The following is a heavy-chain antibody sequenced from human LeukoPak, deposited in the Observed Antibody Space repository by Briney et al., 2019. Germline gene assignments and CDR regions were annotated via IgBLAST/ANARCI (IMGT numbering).Heavy chain of an antibody. CDR2: INTNTGNP. J-gene: IGHJ5*02. V-gene: IGHV7-4-1*02. CDR3: VRLLVVVPGASIHWFDP. D-gene: IGHD2-2*01. Sequence: GASVKVSCKASGYTFSSYGISWVRQAPGQGLEWMGWINTNTGNPTYAQGFTGRFVFSVDTSVSTAYLKISSLKAEDTAVYYCVRLLVVVPGASIHWFDPWGQGTLVTVSS. CDR1: GYTFSSYG.